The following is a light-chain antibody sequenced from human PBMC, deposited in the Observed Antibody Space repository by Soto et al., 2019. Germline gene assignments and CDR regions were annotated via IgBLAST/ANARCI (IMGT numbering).Light chain of an antibody. J-gene: IGKJ5*01. CDR3: QEDGSSSIT. V-gene: IGKV3-20*01. CDR1: QSVSSSY. Sequence: EIVLTQSPGTLSLSPGERATLSCRASQSVSSSYLAWYQQRPGQAPRLLIFGASSRATGIPDRFSASGSETDFTLTISGLEPEDFAMYYCQEDGSSSITFGQGTRLEIK. CDR2: GAS.